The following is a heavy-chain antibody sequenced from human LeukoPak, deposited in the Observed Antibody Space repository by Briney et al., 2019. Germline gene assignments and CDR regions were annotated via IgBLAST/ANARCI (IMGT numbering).Heavy chain of an antibody. CDR1: GGSISSDY. CDR2: IYYIGST. V-gene: IGHV4-59*01. D-gene: IGHD1-26*01. J-gene: IGHJ4*02. Sequence: SETLSLTCTVSGGSISSDYWSWIRQPPGKGLEWIGYIYYIGSTNYNPSLKSRITISVDTSKSHFSLKLSSVTAADTAVYYCARVVGATGSSDYWGQGALVTVSS. CDR3: ARVVGATGSSDY.